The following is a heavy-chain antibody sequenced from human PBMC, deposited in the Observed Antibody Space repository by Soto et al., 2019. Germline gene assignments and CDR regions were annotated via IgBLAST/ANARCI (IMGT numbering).Heavy chain of an antibody. CDR1: GGSISSYY. CDR2: IYYSGST. Sequence: SETLSLTCTVSGGSISSYYWSWIRQPPGKGLEWIGYIYYSGSTNYNPSLKSRVTISVDTSKNQFSLKLSSVTAADTAVYYCARAGDIVVVPAAIGFAFDIWGQGTMVTVSS. J-gene: IGHJ3*02. V-gene: IGHV4-59*08. D-gene: IGHD2-2*02. CDR3: ARAGDIVVVPAAIGFAFDI.